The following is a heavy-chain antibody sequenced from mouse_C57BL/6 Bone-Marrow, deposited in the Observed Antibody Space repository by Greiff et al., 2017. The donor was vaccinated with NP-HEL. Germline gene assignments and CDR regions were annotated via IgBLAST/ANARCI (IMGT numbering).Heavy chain of an antibody. CDR3: ARELPAY. CDR2: IYPGDGDT. D-gene: IGHD4-1*01. J-gene: IGHJ3*01. V-gene: IGHV1-82*01. CDR1: GYAFSSSW. Sequence: VKLQQSGPELVKPGASVKISCKASGYAFSSSWMNWVKQRPGKGLEWIGRIYPGDGDTNYNGKFKGKATLTADKSSSTAYMQLSSLTSEDSAVYFCARELPAYWGQGTLVTVSA.